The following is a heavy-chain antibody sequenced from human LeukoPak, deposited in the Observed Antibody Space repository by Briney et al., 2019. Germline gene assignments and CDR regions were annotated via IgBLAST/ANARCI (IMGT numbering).Heavy chain of an antibody. V-gene: IGHV3-66*01. CDR2: IYSDGTI. CDR3: AREVGGGASGQ. D-gene: IGHD3-16*01. CDR1: GFTVSSNY. J-gene: IGHJ4*02. Sequence: HPGESLRLSCAASGFTVSSNYMSWVRQVPGKGLEWVSVIYSDGTISYADSVKGRLTISRDNSENTLYLQMNSLRVEDTAVYYCAREVGGGASGQWGQGTLVTVSS.